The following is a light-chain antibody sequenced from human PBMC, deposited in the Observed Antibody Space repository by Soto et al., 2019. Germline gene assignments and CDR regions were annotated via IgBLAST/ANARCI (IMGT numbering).Light chain of an antibody. CDR3: SSYTSSSTYV. CDR2: EVS. V-gene: IGLV2-14*01. CDR1: SSDVGGYNY. J-gene: IGLJ1*01. Sequence: QSALTQPASVSGSPGQSITISCTGTSSDVGGYNYVSWYQQYPGKAPKLMIYEVSNRPSGVSNRFSGSKSGNTASLIISGLQAEDEADYYCSSYTSSSTYVFGTGTKVTVL.